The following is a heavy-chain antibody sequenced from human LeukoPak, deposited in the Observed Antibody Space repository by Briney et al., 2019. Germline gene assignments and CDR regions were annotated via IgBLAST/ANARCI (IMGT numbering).Heavy chain of an antibody. J-gene: IGHJ4*02. CDR3: AKGGLRFLELVDY. V-gene: IGHV3-23*01. CDR1: GFTFSSYA. D-gene: IGHD3-3*01. CDR2: ISGSAGST. Sequence: GGSLRLSCTAYGFTFSSYAMSCVRQAPGKGLEWVSAISGSAGSTYYADSVKGRFTVSRDNSKNTLYLQMNSLRAEDTAVYYCAKGGLRFLELVDYWGQGTLVTVS.